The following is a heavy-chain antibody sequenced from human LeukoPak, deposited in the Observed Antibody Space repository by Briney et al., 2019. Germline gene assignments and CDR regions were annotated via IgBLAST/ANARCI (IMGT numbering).Heavy chain of an antibody. V-gene: IGHV3-53*01. CDR1: GFIVSSNY. J-gene: IGHJ4*02. D-gene: IGHD6-19*01. Sequence: PGGSLRLSCAASGFIVSSNYMSWVRQAPGKGLEWVSVIYSGGSTYYTDSVKGRFTISRDNSKNTVYLQMNSLRAEDTALYYCARLGSGWSFDYWGQGTPVSVSS. CDR3: ARLGSGWSFDY. CDR2: IYSGGST.